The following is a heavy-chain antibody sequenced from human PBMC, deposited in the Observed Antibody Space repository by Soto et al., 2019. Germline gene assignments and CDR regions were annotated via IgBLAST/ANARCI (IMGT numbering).Heavy chain of an antibody. J-gene: IGHJ5*01. V-gene: IGHV4-30-4*01. CDR1: GGSISSGDYY. CDR2: IYYSGST. D-gene: IGHD3-9*01. CDR3: ARILRYFEPGDNWFDP. Sequence: QVQLQESGPGLVKPSQTLSLTCTVSGGSISSGDYYWSWIRQPPGKGLEWIGYIYYSGSTYYNPSLKSRVTISVDTSKNQFSLKLSSVTAADTAVYYCARILRYFEPGDNWFDPWGQGPLVTVSS.